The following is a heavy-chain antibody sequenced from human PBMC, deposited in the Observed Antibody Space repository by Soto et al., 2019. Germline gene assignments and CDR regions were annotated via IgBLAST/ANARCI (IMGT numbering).Heavy chain of an antibody. J-gene: IGHJ5*02. CDR3: ARAGYSRRPGRLDP. D-gene: IGHD5-12*01. V-gene: IGHV3-7*01. CDR1: GFTFSSYW. CDR2: INQDGSEK. Sequence: GGSLRLSCAASGFTFSSYWMNWARQAPGKGLEWVANINQDGSEKYYVDSVKGRFTISRDNAKNSLYLQMNSLRAEDTAMYYCARAGYSRRPGRLDPWGQGTLVTVSS.